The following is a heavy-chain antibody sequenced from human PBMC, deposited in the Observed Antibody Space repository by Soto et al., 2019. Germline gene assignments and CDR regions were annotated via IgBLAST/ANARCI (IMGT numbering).Heavy chain of an antibody. D-gene: IGHD6-19*01. CDR2: ISTYNGNT. CDR1: SETFASYD. CDR3: ARVTRGSGDWFDP. V-gene: IGHV1-18*01. J-gene: IGHJ5*02. Sequence: VASVKVSCKASSETFASYDITWVRQAPGQGLEWMGWISTYNGNTKYAQNVQGRVSMTTDTSTSTAYMELRSLKCDDTAVYYCARVTRGSGDWFDPWGQGTLVTVSS.